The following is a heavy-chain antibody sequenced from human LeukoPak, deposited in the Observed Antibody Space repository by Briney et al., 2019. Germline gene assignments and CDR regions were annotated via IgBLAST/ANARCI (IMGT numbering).Heavy chain of an antibody. D-gene: IGHD3-3*01. Sequence: SETLSLTCTVSGGSISSYYWSWIRQPPGKGLEWIGEINHSGSTNYNPSLKSRVTISVDTSKNQFSLKLSSVTAADTAVYYCARGPDYDFWSGFPSPNWFDPWGQGTLVTVSS. CDR2: INHSGST. CDR1: GGSISSYY. J-gene: IGHJ5*02. V-gene: IGHV4-34*01. CDR3: ARGPDYDFWSGFPSPNWFDP.